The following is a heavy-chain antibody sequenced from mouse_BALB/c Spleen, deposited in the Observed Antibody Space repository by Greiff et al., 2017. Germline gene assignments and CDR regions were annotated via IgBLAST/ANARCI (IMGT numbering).Heavy chain of an antibody. V-gene: IGHV1-55*01. CDR1: GYNFTSYW. Sequence: QVQLQQPGAELVKPGTSVKLSCKASGYNFTSYWINWVKLRPGQGLEWIGDIYPGSGSTNYNEKFKSKATLTVDTSSSTAYMQLSSLASEDSALYFCAIYYEYDRGYFDYGGQGTTLTGS. CDR3: AIYYEYDRGYFDY. CDR2: IYPGSGST. J-gene: IGHJ2*01. D-gene: IGHD2-4*01.